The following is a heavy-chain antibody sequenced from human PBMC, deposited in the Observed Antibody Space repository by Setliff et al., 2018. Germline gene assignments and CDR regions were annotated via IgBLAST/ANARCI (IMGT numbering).Heavy chain of an antibody. J-gene: IGHJ4*03. CDR1: GGSFSTYY. CDR2: INHSGST. V-gene: IGHV4-34*01. CDR3: TVYNTGYYYLGRSRPSNCEY. D-gene: IGHD3-22*01. Sequence: SETLSLTCAVYGGSFSTYYWIWIRQPPGKGLEWIGEINHSGSTNYNPSLKSRVTISVDTSKNQFSLKLSSVTAADTALYYCTVYNTGYYYLGRSRPSNCEYWGQGTMVTSPQ.